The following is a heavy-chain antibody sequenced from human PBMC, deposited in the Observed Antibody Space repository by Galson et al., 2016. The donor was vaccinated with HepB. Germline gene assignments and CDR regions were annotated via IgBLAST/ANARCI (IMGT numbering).Heavy chain of an antibody. D-gene: IGHD3-9*01. CDR3: ARDQGYFDWLNRNYYGMDV. Sequence: SETLSLTCTVSGVSMTGYFWSWVRQPAGKGLQWIGRIYPSAVTNYNPSLKSRVTMSVDMSQNQLSLRLSSVTAADTAVYFCARDQGYFDWLNRNYYGMDVWGQGTTVTVSS. V-gene: IGHV4-4*07. J-gene: IGHJ6*02. CDR1: GVSMTGYF. CDR2: IYPSAVT.